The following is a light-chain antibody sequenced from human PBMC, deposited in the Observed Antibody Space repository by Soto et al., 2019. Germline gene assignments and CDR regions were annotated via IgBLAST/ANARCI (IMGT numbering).Light chain of an antibody. Sequence: EIVITQSGATLSLSPLEISTLSCMASQSVSSYIAWYQQRPGQTPSLLIYGASTRATGIPDRFSGSGSGTHFTLTISRLEPGDFAVYYCQHFGGTTFTFGQGTRLEIK. V-gene: IGKV3-20*01. CDR2: GAS. J-gene: IGKJ5*01. CDR1: QSVSSY. CDR3: QHFGGTTFT.